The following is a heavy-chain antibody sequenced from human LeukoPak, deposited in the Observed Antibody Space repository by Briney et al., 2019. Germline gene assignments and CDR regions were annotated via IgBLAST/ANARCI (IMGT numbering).Heavy chain of an antibody. V-gene: IGHV3-74*01. CDR1: GFTFSNYW. Sequence: GGSLRLSCAASGFTFSNYWMHWVRQAPGEALMWVSRIKSDGSSTTYADSVKGRFTISRDNAKNTLYLQMNSLRAEDTAVYYCAKEWLRNWFDPWGQGTLVTVSS. J-gene: IGHJ5*02. D-gene: IGHD5-12*01. CDR2: IKSDGSST. CDR3: AKEWLRNWFDP.